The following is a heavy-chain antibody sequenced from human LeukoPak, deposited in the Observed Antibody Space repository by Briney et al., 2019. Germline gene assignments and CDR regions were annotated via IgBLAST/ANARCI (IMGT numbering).Heavy chain of an antibody. CDR3: ARRRVITFGGLGYFDY. V-gene: IGHV5-51*01. CDR1: GYNFANYW. Sequence: GESLKISCKGSGYNFANYWIGWVRQMPGKGLEWMGIIYPGDSDTRYSPSFQGQFTISADKSISTAYLQWSSLKASDTAMYYCARRRVITFGGLGYFDYWGQGTLVTVSS. CDR2: IYPGDSDT. J-gene: IGHJ4*02. D-gene: IGHD3-16*01.